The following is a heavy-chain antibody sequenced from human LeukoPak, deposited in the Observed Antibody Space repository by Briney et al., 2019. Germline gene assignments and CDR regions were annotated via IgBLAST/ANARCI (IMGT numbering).Heavy chain of an antibody. J-gene: IGHJ5*02. CDR2: IKQDGGEK. V-gene: IGHV3-7*01. Sequence: PGGSLRLSCAASEFTFSSYWMSWVRQAPGKGLEWVANIKQDGGEKYYVDSVKGRFTISRDNAKNSLYLQMNSLRAEDTAVYYCARDGGATYYYDRSGRDNWFDPWGQGTLVTVSS. D-gene: IGHD3-22*01. CDR1: EFTFSSYW. CDR3: ARDGGATYYYDRSGRDNWFDP.